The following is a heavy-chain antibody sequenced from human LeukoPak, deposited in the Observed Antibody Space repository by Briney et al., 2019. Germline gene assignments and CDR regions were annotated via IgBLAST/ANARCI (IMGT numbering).Heavy chain of an antibody. Sequence: GGSLRLSCAASGFTFSSYWMSWVRQAPGKGLEWVANIKQDGSEKYYVDSVKGRFTISRDNAKNSLYLQMNSLRAEDTAVCYCARFPAAMVEYYFDYWGQGTLVTVSS. CDR3: ARFPAAMVEYYFDY. J-gene: IGHJ4*02. D-gene: IGHD5-18*01. V-gene: IGHV3-7*01. CDR2: IKQDGSEK. CDR1: GFTFSSYW.